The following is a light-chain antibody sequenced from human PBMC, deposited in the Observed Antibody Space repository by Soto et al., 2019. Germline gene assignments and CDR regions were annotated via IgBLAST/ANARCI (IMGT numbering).Light chain of an antibody. V-gene: IGLV2-14*01. CDR2: DVS. CDR1: SSDVGGYNY. J-gene: IGLJ1*01. CDR3: SSYTSSSTPDV. Sequence: ALTQPASVSGSPGQSITISCTGTSSDVGGYNYVSWYQRHPGKAPKLMIYDVSNRPSGVSNRFSGSKSGNTASLTISGLQAEDEADYYCSSYTSSSTPDVFGTGTKVTVL.